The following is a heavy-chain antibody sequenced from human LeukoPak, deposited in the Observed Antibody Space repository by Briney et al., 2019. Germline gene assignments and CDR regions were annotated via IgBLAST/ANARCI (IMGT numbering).Heavy chain of an antibody. CDR3: ARNRITMVRGVINWFDP. V-gene: IGHV1-46*01. J-gene: IGHJ5*02. D-gene: IGHD3-10*01. CDR1: GYTFTSYY. Sequence: ASVTVSCKASGYTFTSYYMHWVRQAPGQGLEWMGIINPSGGSTSYAQKFQGRVTMTRDTSTSTVYMELSSLRSEDTAVYYCARNRITMVRGVINWFDPWGQGTLVTVSS. CDR2: INPSGGST.